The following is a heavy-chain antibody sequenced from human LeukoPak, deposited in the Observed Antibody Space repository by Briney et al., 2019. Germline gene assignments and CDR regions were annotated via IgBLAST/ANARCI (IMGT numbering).Heavy chain of an antibody. Sequence: GRSLRLSCAASGFTFSSYGMHWVRQAPGKGLEWVAVISYDGSNKYYADSVKGRFTISRDNSENTLYLQMNSLRAEDTVVYYCAKDRIQLWLQLDYWGQGTLVTVSS. CDR1: GFTFSSYG. CDR2: ISYDGSNK. CDR3: AKDRIQLWLQLDY. J-gene: IGHJ4*02. D-gene: IGHD5-18*01. V-gene: IGHV3-30*18.